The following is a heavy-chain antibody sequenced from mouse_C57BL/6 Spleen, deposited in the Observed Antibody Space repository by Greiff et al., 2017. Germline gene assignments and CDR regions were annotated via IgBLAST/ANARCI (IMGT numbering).Heavy chain of an antibody. CDR3: ARNRDIGNYFDY. D-gene: IGHD1-1*02. Sequence: EVQLQQSGPVLVKPGASVKMSCKASGYTFTDYYMNWVKQSHGKSLEWIGVINPYNGGTSYNQKFKGKATLTVDKSSSTAYMELNSLTSEDSAVYYCARNRDIGNYFDYWGQGTTLTVSS. CDR1: GYTFTDYY. V-gene: IGHV1-19*01. J-gene: IGHJ2*01. CDR2: INPYNGGT.